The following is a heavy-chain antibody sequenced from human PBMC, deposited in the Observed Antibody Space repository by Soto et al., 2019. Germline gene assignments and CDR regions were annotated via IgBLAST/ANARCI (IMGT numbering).Heavy chain of an antibody. CDR3: AREPGVYGDYGLDY. CDR1: GFTFSSYW. D-gene: IGHD4-17*01. V-gene: IGHV3-74*01. CDR2: INSDGSST. J-gene: IGHJ4*02. Sequence: GGSLRLSCAASGFTFSSYWMHWVRQAPGKGLVWVSRINSDGSSTSYADSVKGRFTISRDNAKNTLYLQMNSLRAEDTAVYYCAREPGVYGDYGLDYWGQGTRVTVSS.